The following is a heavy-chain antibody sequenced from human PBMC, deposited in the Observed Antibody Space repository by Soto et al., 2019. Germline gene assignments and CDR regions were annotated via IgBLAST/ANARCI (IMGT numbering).Heavy chain of an antibody. V-gene: IGHV4-59*01. CDR3: AGGFGELLYYFDY. CDR2: IYYSGST. Sequence: SETLSLTCTVSGGSISSYYWSWIRQPPGKGLEWIGYIYYSGSTNYNPSLKSRVTISVDTSKNQFSLKLSSVTAADTAVYYCAGGFGELLYYFDYWGQGTLVTVSS. J-gene: IGHJ4*02. CDR1: GGSISSYY. D-gene: IGHD3-10*01.